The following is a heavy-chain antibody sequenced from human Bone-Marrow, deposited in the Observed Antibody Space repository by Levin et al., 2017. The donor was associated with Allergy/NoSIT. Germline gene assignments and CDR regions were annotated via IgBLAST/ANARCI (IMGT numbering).Heavy chain of an antibody. CDR3: ARLRSSSWYKYYFDY. V-gene: IGHV4-39*01. J-gene: IGHJ4*02. CDR1: GGSISSSSYY. Sequence: GSLRLSCTVSGGSISSSSYYWGWIRQPPGKGLEWIGTFYYSGSTYYNPSLKSRVTISVDTSKNQFSLKLSSVTAADTAVYYCARLRSSSWYKYYFDYWGQGTLVTVSS. CDR2: FYYSGST. D-gene: IGHD6-13*01.